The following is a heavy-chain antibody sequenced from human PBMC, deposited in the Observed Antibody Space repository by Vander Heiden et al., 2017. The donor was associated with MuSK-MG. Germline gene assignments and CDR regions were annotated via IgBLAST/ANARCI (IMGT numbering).Heavy chain of an antibody. CDR2: IYHSGRT. Sequence: QVQLQESGPGLVKPSETLSLTCTVSGYSISSGYYWGWNRQPPGKGLEWIGSIYHSGRTYYNPSLKSRVTISVDTSKNQFSLKLSSVTAADTAVYYCASTGYDFWSGYEDLRYFDLWGRGTLVTVSS. J-gene: IGHJ2*01. CDR3: ASTGYDFWSGYEDLRYFDL. CDR1: GYSISSGYY. V-gene: IGHV4-38-2*02. D-gene: IGHD3-3*01.